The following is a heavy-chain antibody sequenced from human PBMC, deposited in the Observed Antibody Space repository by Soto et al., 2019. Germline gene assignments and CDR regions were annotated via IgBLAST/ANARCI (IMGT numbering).Heavy chain of an antibody. Sequence: PGGSLRLSCAASGFTFSSYGMHWVRQAPGKGLEWVAVISYDGSNKYYADSVKGRFTISRDNSKNTLYLQMNSLRAEDTAVYYCAKSSGGSYGFFDYWGQGTLVTVSS. CDR1: GFTFSSYG. D-gene: IGHD1-26*01. V-gene: IGHV3-30*18. J-gene: IGHJ4*02. CDR2: ISYDGSNK. CDR3: AKSSGGSYGFFDY.